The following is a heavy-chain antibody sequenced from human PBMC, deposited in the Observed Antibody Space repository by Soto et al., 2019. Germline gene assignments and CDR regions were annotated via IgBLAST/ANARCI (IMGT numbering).Heavy chain of an antibody. J-gene: IGHJ5*02. CDR2: ISANGAST. V-gene: IGHV3-23*01. Sequence: PGGSLRLSCVGSGFTFRDHAMRWVRQAPGRGLEWVSAISANGASTQHADSVKGRFSVSRDNAKNTVYLQMDNLRTEDSAVYYCAKDRYYDTPGWFDPWGQGSRVTVSS. D-gene: IGHD3-22*01. CDR3: AKDRYYDTPGWFDP. CDR1: GFTFRDHA.